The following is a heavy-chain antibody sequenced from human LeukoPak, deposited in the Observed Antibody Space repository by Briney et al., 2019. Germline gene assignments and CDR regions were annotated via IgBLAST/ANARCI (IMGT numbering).Heavy chain of an antibody. D-gene: IGHD3-3*02. CDR1: GFTFSDYY. V-gene: IGHV3-11*01. Sequence: GGSLRLSCAASGFTFSDYYMSWIRQAPGKGLEWVSYISSSGSTIYYADSVKGPFTISRENAKNSLYLQMNSLRAEDMGLYCCTKGRSIFPDAFDMWGQGTMVTVSS. J-gene: IGHJ3*02. CDR3: TKGRSIFPDAFDM. CDR2: ISSSGSTI.